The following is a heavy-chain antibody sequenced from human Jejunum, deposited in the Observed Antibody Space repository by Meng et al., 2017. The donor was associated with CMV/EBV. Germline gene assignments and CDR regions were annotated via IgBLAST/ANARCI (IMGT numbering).Heavy chain of an antibody. CDR3: ARDIDH. V-gene: IGHV3-21*02. J-gene: IGHJ5*02. CDR1: GLTFSTYN. CDR2: ISSRSRYI. Sequence: QLVGSGGGLVQPGGSLALSCIGSGLTFSTYNMNWVRQAPGKGLEWVSSISSRSRYINYADSVKGRFTISRDNAENSLYLQMNSLRVEDTAVYYCARDIDHWGQGTLVTVSS.